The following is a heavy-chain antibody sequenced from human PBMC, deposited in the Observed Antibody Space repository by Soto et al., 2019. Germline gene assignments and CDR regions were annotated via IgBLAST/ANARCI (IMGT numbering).Heavy chain of an antibody. Sequence: SETLSLTCAVYGGYFSGYYWSWIRQPPGKGLEWIGEINHSGSTNYNPSLKSRVTISVDTSKNQFSLKLSSVTAADTAVYYCARAAPRYCSGGSCYPGRDYWGQGTLVTVSS. V-gene: IGHV4-34*01. J-gene: IGHJ4*02. CDR3: ARAAPRYCSGGSCYPGRDY. D-gene: IGHD2-15*01. CDR1: GGYFSGYY. CDR2: INHSGST.